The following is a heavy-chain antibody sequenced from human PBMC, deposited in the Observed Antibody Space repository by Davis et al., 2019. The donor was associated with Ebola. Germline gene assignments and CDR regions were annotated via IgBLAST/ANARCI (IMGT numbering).Heavy chain of an antibody. CDR2: ISAYNGNT. CDR3: ARESDSSGGVYYYYGMDV. V-gene: IGHV1-18*04. Sequence: ASVKVSCKASGYTFTSYGISWVRQAPGQGLEWMGWISAYNGNTNYAQKLQGRVTMTTDTSTSTAYMELRSLRSDDTAVYYCARESDSSGGVYYYYGMDVWGQGTTVTVSS. J-gene: IGHJ6*02. CDR1: GYTFTSYG. D-gene: IGHD3-22*01.